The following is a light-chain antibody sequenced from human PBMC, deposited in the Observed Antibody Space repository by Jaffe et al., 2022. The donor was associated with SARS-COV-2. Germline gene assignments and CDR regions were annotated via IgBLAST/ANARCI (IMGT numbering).Light chain of an antibody. CDR3: QQRST. CDR1: QSISMF. Sequence: DIQMTQSPSSLSASVGDRVNITCRASQSISMFLNWYQQQPGKAPKNLIYATSRLKSGVPSRFSGSRSGTDFTLTISSLQPEDFATYYCQQRSTFGGGTRIEIK. CDR2: ATS. J-gene: IGKJ4*01. V-gene: IGKV1-39*01.